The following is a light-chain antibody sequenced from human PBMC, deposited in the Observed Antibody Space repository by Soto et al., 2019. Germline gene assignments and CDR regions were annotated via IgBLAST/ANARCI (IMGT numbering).Light chain of an antibody. V-gene: IGLV1-51*01. J-gene: IGLJ2*01. Sequence: QSVLTQPPSVSAAPGQKVTISGTGSSSNIGNNYVSWYQQVPGTAPKVLIYDNNKRPSGIPDRFSGSKSGTSATLGITGLQTEDEADYYCGTWDNSLSAGVFGAGTKVTVL. CDR1: SSNIGNNY. CDR2: DNN. CDR3: GTWDNSLSAGV.